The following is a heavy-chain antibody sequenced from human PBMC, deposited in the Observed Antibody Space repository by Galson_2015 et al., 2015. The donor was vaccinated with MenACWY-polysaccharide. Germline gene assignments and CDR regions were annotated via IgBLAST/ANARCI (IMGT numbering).Heavy chain of an antibody. CDR3: VKEADSFDV. CDR2: ISDDGFST. D-gene: IGHD3/OR15-3a*01. V-gene: IGHV3-30*04. J-gene: IGHJ3*01. CDR1: GFTFSTHA. Sequence: SLRLSCAASGFTFSTHAMHWVRQAPGKGLDWVAYISDDGFSTHYADSVKGRFTISRVNSKNTLYLQIKSLRVEDSGVFYCVKEADSFDVWGQGTMVTVSS.